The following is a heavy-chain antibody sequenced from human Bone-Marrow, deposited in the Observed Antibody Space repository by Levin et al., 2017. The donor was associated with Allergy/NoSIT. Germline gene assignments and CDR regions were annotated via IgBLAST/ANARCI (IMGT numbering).Heavy chain of an antibody. CDR1: GFTFSSYA. V-gene: IGHV3-23*01. CDR2: ISGSGGST. J-gene: IGHJ3*02. Sequence: GESLKISCEASGFTFSSYAMSWVRQAPGKGLEWVSAISGSGGSTYYADSVKGRFTISRDNSKNTLYLQMNSLRAEDTAVYYCAKVWYAFDIWGQGTMVTVSS. D-gene: IGHD2-8*02. CDR3: AKVWYAFDI.